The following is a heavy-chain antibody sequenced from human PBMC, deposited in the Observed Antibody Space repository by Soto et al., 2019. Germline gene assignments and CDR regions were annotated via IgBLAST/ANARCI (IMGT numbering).Heavy chain of an antibody. CDR2: IHHTGST. D-gene: IGHD1-1*01. Sequence: QVQLQESGPGLVKPSGTLSLTCAVFGGSISTGDWWRWVRQPPGKGLEWIGEIHHTGSTYHNPSLKNRVTISVDNSKNEFSLILTSVTAADTAVYYCATTDSNAYAGFDNWGQGTLVTVSS. J-gene: IGHJ4*02. CDR3: ATTDSNAYAGFDN. V-gene: IGHV4-4*02. CDR1: GGSISTGDW.